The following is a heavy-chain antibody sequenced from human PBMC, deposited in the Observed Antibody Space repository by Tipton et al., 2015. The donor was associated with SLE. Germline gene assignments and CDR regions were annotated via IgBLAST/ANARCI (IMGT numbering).Heavy chain of an antibody. CDR1: GGSVSSYY. Sequence: TLSLTCTVSGGSVSSYYWSWIRQPPGKGLEWIGYIYYSGSAHYNPSLKSRVTISVDTSKNQFSLKLSSVTAADTAVYYCARGNIVVEIAKGAFDIWGQGTMVTVSS. D-gene: IGHD2-21*01. V-gene: IGHV4-59*02. CDR3: ARGNIVVEIAKGAFDI. CDR2: IYYSGSA. J-gene: IGHJ3*02.